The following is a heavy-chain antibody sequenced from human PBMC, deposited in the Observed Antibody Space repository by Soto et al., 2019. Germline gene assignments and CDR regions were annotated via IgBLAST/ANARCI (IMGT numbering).Heavy chain of an antibody. D-gene: IGHD1-26*01. CDR2: ISGSDGKT. Sequence: EVQLLESGGGLVRPGGSLRLSCTASGFSFSSYALSWVRQAPGKGLEWVSTISGSDGKTYYADSVKGRFSISRDTSKTTLYLEMTSLRVEDTAVYYCARWSFLDYWGQGTIVTVS. CDR1: GFSFSSYA. V-gene: IGHV3-23*01. J-gene: IGHJ4*02. CDR3: ARWSFLDY.